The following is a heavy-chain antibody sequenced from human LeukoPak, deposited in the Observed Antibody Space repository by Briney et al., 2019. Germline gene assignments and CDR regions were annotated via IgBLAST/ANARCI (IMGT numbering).Heavy chain of an antibody. V-gene: IGHV3-53*01. CDR1: GFTLSSNY. D-gene: IGHD3-22*01. J-gene: IGHJ4*02. Sequence: GGSLRLSCAASGFTLSSNYMSWVRQAPGKGLEWVSLIYSGGSTYYADSVKGRLTISRDNSKNTLYLQMNSLRAEGTAVYYCARDLRYYDSSGYSYWGQGTLVTVSS. CDR3: ARDLRYYDSSGYSY. CDR2: IYSGGST.